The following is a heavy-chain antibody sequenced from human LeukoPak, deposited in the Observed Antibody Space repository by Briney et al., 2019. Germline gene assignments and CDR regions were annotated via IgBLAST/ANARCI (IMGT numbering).Heavy chain of an antibody. CDR3: ARDAPISGSFEEDAFDI. D-gene: IGHD1-26*01. CDR2: IYYSGST. J-gene: IGHJ3*02. V-gene: IGHV4-39*07. Sequence: SETLSLTCTVSGGSISSSSYYWGWIRQPPGKGLEWIGSIYYSGSTYYNPSLKSRVTISVDTSKNQFSLKLSSVTAADTAVYYCARDAPISGSFEEDAFDIWGQGTMVTVSS. CDR1: GGSISSSSYY.